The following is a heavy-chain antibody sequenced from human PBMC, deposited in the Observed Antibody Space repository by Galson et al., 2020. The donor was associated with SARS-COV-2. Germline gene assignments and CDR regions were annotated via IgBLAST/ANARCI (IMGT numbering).Heavy chain of an antibody. Sequence: ETSETLSLTCTVSGGSISSYYWSWIRQPPGKGLEWIGYIYYSGSTNYNPSLKSRVTISVDTSKNQFSLKLSSVTAADTAVYYCARHLHPTYYDFWSGYSIDDFDIWGQGTMVTVSS. CDR1: GGSISSYY. D-gene: IGHD3-3*01. J-gene: IGHJ3*02. CDR3: ARHLHPTYYDFWSGYSIDDFDI. V-gene: IGHV4-59*08. CDR2: IYYSGST.